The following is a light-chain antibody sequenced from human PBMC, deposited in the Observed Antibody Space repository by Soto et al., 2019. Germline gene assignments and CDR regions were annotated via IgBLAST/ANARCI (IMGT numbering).Light chain of an antibody. V-gene: IGLV2-23*02. J-gene: IGLJ3*02. Sequence: QSALTQPASVSGSPGQSITISCTGTSSDVGNYNLVSWYQHHPGKAPKLMIYEVNKRPSGVSNRFSGSKSANTASLTISGLQAEDEADYYCCSYAGSSTSWVFGGGTKLTVL. CDR1: SSDVGNYNL. CDR3: CSYAGSSTSWV. CDR2: EVN.